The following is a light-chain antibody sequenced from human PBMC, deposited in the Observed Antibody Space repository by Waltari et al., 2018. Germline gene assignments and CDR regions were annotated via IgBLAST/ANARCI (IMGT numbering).Light chain of an antibody. CDR2: YAS. J-gene: IGKJ3*01. CDR3: QQYNSAPFT. CDR1: QDISTY. V-gene: IGKV1-16*01. Sequence: DIQMTQSPSSLSASVGDPVTITCRASQDISTYLAWCQQKPGKAPKPLIYYASNLESGVPSRFSGSGSGTEFTLTISSLQPEDFATYYCQQYNSAPFTFGPGTKLDIK.